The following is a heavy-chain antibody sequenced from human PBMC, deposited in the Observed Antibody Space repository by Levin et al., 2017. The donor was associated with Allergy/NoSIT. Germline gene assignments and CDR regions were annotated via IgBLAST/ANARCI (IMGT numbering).Heavy chain of an antibody. D-gene: IGHD2-2*01. J-gene: IGHJ4*02. Sequence: GASVKVSCKASGGTFSNYVISWVRQAPGQGLEWMGNIIPRIGTTNYAQKFQGRVTLTADKSTSTAYMELTSLRSEDTGVYYCAREGYCGTTSCSPLDYWGQGTPVTVSS. V-gene: IGHV1-69*04. CDR1: GGTFSNYV. CDR3: AREGYCGTTSCSPLDY. CDR2: IIPRIGTT.